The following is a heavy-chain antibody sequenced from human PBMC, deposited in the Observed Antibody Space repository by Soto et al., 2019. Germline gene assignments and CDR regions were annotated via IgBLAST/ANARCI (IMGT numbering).Heavy chain of an antibody. CDR2: IRSKAYGGTT. CDR1: GFTFGDYA. CDR3: TRSTTTYGYYYGMDV. V-gene: IGHV3-49*04. J-gene: IGHJ6*02. D-gene: IGHD1-1*01. Sequence: PGGSLRLSCTASGFTFGDYAMSWVRQAPGKGLEWVGFIRSKAYGGTTEYAASVKGRFTISRDDSKSIAYLQMNSLKTEDTAVYYCTRSTTTYGYYYGMDVWGQGTTVTVSS.